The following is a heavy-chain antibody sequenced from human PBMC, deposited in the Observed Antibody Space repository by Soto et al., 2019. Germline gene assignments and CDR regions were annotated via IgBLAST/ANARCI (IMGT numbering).Heavy chain of an antibody. CDR3: ARDLTHPYCSGGSCYGSRNWFDP. V-gene: IGHV6-1*01. J-gene: IGHJ5*02. CDR1: GDSVSSNSAA. D-gene: IGHD2-15*01. CDR2: TYYRSKWYN. Sequence: QTLSLTCAISGDSVSSNSAAWNWIRQSPSRGLEWLGRTYYRSKWYNDYAVSVKSRITINPDTSKNQFSLQLNSVTPEDTAVYYCARDLTHPYCSGGSCYGSRNWFDPWGQGTLVTVSS.